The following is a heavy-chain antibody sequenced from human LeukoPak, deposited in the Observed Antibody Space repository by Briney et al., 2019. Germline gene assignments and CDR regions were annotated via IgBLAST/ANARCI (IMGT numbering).Heavy chain of an antibody. CDR1: GGSISSYY. Sequence: SETLSLTCTVSGGSISSYYWSWIRQPPGKGLEWIGYIYYSGSTNYNPSLKSRVTISVDTSKNQFSLKLSSVTAADTAVYYCARAGGVKTAALDLDYWGQGTLVTVSS. J-gene: IGHJ4*02. CDR3: ARAGGVKTAALDLDY. V-gene: IGHV4-59*01. D-gene: IGHD6-25*01. CDR2: IYYSGST.